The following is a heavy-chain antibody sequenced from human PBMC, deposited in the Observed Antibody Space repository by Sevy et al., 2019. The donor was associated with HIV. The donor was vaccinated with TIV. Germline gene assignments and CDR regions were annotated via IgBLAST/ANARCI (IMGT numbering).Heavy chain of an antibody. CDR1: GFTFSSYS. V-gene: IGHV3-23*01. D-gene: IGHD6-19*01. CDR2: ISGSGDNT. CDR3: AKDLCSSGWCTWFDP. J-gene: IGHJ5*02. Sequence: GGSLRLSCAASGFTFSSYSMTWVRQAPGKGLEWVSDISGSGDNTYYEDSVKGRFTISRDNSKNTLYLQMNSLRAEDTVFYYCAKDLCSSGWCTWFDPWGQGTLVTVSS.